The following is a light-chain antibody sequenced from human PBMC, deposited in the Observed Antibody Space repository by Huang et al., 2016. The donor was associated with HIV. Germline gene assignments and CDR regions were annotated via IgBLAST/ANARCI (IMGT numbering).Light chain of an antibody. CDR2: LAS. J-gene: IGKJ2*01. V-gene: IGKV2-28*01. CDR3: MQALQTPYT. Sequence: DIVMTQSPLSLPVTPGEPASISCRSNQSLLHESGHNYLDWYLQKPGQSPQLLIYLASTRASGVPDRFTGSGSGTDFTLCINKVEAQDVGVYFCMQALQTPYTFGRGTKLEI. CDR1: QSLLHESGHNY.